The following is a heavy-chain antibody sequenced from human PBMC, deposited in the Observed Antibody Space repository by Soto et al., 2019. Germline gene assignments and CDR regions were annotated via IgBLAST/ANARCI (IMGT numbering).Heavy chain of an antibody. D-gene: IGHD2-15*01. Sequence: QVQLVQSGAEVKKPGASVKVSCKASGYTFTSYYIHWVRQAPGQGLEWMGRFNPSGGGTSDAQKFQGRVTMTRDTSTITVYMELSSLRSEDTAVYYCARAASYYFDSWGQGTLVTVSS. CDR3: ARAASYYFDS. CDR2: FNPSGGGT. J-gene: IGHJ4*02. CDR1: GYTFTSYY. V-gene: IGHV1-46*01.